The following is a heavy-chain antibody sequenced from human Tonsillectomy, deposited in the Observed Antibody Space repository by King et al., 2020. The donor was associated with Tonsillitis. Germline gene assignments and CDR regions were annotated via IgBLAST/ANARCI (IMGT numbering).Heavy chain of an antibody. CDR2: INGGTGNT. CDR3: LVVVVAQPH. D-gene: IGHD2-15*01. Sequence: QLVQSGAEVKKPGASVKVSCKASGYTFTEYAMHWVRQAPGQSLEWMGWINGGTGNTMYSQKFQGRVTLIRDTSANTVYMDLSGLTSEDTAVYYCLVVVVAQPHWGQGTLVTVSS. J-gene: IGHJ4*02. CDR1: GYTFTEYA. V-gene: IGHV1-3*01.